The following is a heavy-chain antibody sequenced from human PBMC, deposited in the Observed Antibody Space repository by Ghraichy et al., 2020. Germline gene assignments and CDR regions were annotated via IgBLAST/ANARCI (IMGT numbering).Heavy chain of an antibody. Sequence: GGSLRLSCEASGFSFVTSAMNWVRQAPGKGLDWVSTISGSGRSTFYADSVRGRFTVSRDNSKNTLSLQMNSLRAEDSAIYFCARDLSRGAYFDYWGQGTLVTISS. CDR2: ISGSGRST. J-gene: IGHJ4*02. CDR3: ARDLSRGAYFDY. V-gene: IGHV3-23*01. CDR1: GFSFVTSA. D-gene: IGHD1-26*01.